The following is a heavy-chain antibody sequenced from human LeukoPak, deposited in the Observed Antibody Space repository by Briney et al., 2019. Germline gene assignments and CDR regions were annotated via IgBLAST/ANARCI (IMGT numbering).Heavy chain of an antibody. J-gene: IGHJ4*02. CDR1: GFTFSSYG. CDR2: IWYDGSNK. D-gene: IGHD3-10*01. V-gene: IGHV3-33*01. CDR3: ARSGWFGELYFDY. Sequence: PGRSLRLSCAASGFTFSSYGMHWVRQAPGKGLEWVAVIWYDGSNKYYADSVKGRFTISRDNSKNTLYLQMNSLRAEDTAVYCCARSGWFGELYFDYWGQGTLVTVSS.